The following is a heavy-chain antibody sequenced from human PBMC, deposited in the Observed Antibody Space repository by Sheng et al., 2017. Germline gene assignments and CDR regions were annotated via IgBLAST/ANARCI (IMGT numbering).Heavy chain of an antibody. CDR3: VGRSDSSGY. J-gene: IGHJ4*02. CDR2: ISYDGSNK. V-gene: IGHV3-30*04. CDR1: GFTFSSYA. Sequence: QVQLVESGGGVVQPGRSLRLSCAASGFTFSSYAMHWVRQAPGKGLEWVAVISYDGSNKYYADSVKGRFTISRDNSKNTLYLQMNSLRAEDTAVYYCVGRSDSSGYWGQGTLVTVSS. D-gene: IGHD3-22*01.